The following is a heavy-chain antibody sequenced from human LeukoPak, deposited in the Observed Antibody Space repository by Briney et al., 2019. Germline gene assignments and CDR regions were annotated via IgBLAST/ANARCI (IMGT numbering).Heavy chain of an antibody. CDR1: GFTFSSYS. CDR2: ISSSSSYI. J-gene: IGHJ4*02. V-gene: IGHV3-21*04. Sequence: PGGSLRLSCAASGFTFSSYSMNWVRQAPGKGLEWVSSISSSSSYIYYADSVKGRFTISRDNAKNSLYLQMNSLRADDTAVYYCARPPKYSGSYPFDYWGQGTLVTVSS. D-gene: IGHD1-26*01. CDR3: ARPPKYSGSYPFDY.